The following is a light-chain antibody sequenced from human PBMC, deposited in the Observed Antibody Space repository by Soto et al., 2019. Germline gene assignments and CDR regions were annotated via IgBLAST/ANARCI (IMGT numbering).Light chain of an antibody. CDR3: QQYNNWPLT. Sequence: EIVMTQSPATLSVSPGERATLSCRASQSVSSNLAWYQQKPGQAPRLLIYGASTRATGIPARFSGSGSGTEFTLTLSSLQSEDFEVYYCQQYNNWPLTFGGGTKVEIK. CDR2: GAS. V-gene: IGKV3-15*01. CDR1: QSVSSN. J-gene: IGKJ4*01.